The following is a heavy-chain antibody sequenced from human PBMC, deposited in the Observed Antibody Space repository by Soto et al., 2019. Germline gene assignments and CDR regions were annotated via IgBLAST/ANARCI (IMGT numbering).Heavy chain of an antibody. CDR1: GGSFSGYY. J-gene: IGHJ4*02. CDR3: ARGRSSSWYHY. D-gene: IGHD6-13*01. V-gene: IGHV4-34*01. CDR2: INHNGST. Sequence: SETLSLTCAVYGGSFSGYYWSWIRQPPGKGLEWIGEINHNGSTNYNPSLKSRVTISVDTSKNQFSLKLSSVTAADTAVYYCARGRSSSWYHYWGQGTLVTVSS.